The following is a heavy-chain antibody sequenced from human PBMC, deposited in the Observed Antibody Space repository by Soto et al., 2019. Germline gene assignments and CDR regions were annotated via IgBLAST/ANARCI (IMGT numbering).Heavy chain of an antibody. CDR2: ISGSGGST. V-gene: IGHV3-23*01. D-gene: IGHD6-13*01. CDR1: GFTFSSYG. J-gene: IGHJ4*02. CDR3: AKEGRYSSSRGYFDY. Sequence: EVQLLESGGGLVQPGGSLRLSCAASGFTFSSYGMSWVRQAPGKGLEWVSGISGSGGSTYYADSVKGRFTISRDNPKNTRYRQMNNLRAEDTAVYYCAKEGRYSSSRGYFDYWGQGTLVTVSS.